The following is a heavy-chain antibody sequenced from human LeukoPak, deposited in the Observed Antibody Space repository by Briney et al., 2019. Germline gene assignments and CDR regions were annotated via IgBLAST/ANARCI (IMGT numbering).Heavy chain of an antibody. Sequence: GGSLRLSCAAPGFTFSNYWMVWVRQAPGEGLEWVANIRGDGSRQYYLDSVKGRFTISRDNAKNSLYLQMSSLRADDTAVYYCVRDANYHDGSNYYDVLDIWGQGTMVTVSS. CDR2: IRGDGSRQ. D-gene: IGHD3-22*01. CDR1: GFTFSNYW. J-gene: IGHJ3*02. CDR3: VRDANYHDGSNYYDVLDI. V-gene: IGHV3-7*01.